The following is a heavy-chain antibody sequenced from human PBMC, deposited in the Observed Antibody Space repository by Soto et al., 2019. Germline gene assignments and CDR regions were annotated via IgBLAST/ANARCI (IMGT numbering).Heavy chain of an antibody. CDR3: ATPKIHSSSWYPGEFDY. Sequence: EVQLLESGGGLVQPGGSLRLSCAGSGFTFSSYAMSWVRQAPGKGLEWVSAISGSGGSTYYADSVKGRFTISRDNSKNTLYLQMNSLRAEDTAVYYCATPKIHSSSWYPGEFDYWGQGTLVTVSS. J-gene: IGHJ4*02. CDR1: GFTFSSYA. CDR2: ISGSGGST. V-gene: IGHV3-23*01. D-gene: IGHD6-13*01.